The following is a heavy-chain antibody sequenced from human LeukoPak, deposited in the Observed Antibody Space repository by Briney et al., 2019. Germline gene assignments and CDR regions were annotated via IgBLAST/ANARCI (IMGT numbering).Heavy chain of an antibody. CDR2: ISSSGSTI. Sequence: GGFLRLSCAASGFTFSDYYMSWIRQAPGKGLEWVSYISSSGSTIYYADSVKGRFTISRDNAKNSLYLQMNSLRAEDTAVYYCARESASYYYDSSGPKDAFDIWGQGTMVTVSS. CDR3: ARESASYYYDSSGPKDAFDI. J-gene: IGHJ3*02. V-gene: IGHV3-11*01. D-gene: IGHD3-22*01. CDR1: GFTFSDYY.